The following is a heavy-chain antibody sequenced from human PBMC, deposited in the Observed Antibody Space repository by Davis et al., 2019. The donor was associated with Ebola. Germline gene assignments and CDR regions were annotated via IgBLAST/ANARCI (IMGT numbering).Heavy chain of an antibody. D-gene: IGHD2-2*01. V-gene: IGHV4-34*01. CDR3: ASPHQIRGKDYFDL. CDR2: INHSGST. J-gene: IGHJ4*02. CDR1: GQSFRDYY. Sequence: PGGSLRLSCAVNGQSFRDYYWGWIRQPPGKGLEWIGEINHSGSTYYNPSLKSRVTISIDTSRNQFSLKLTSVTAADTAGYYCASPHQIRGKDYFDLWGQGTLVTVSS.